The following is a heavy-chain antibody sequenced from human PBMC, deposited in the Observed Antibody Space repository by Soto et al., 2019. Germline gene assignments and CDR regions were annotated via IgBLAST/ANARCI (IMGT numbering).Heavy chain of an antibody. CDR1: GGTFSSYA. J-gene: IGHJ5*02. V-gene: IGHV1-69*13. CDR3: ARDLKAAVFHWFDP. D-gene: IGHD2-15*01. CDR2: IIPIFGTA. Sequence: SVKVSCKASGGTFSSYAISWVRQAPGQGLEWMGGIIPIFGTANYAQKFQGRVTITADESTSTAYMELSSLRSEDTALYYCARDLKAAVFHWFDPWGQGTLVTVS.